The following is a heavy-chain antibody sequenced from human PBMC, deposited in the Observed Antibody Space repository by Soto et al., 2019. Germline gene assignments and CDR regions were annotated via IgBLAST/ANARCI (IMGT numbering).Heavy chain of an antibody. J-gene: IGHJ3*02. CDR1: GYTFTSYA. CDR2: INAGNGNT. D-gene: IGHD3-9*01. CDR3: ASALYDILTDYSQYAFDI. Sequence: QVQLVQSGAEEKKPGASVKVSCKASGYTFTSYAMHWVRQAPGQRLEWMGWINAGNGNTKYSQKFEGRVTITRDTSASTVYMKLSSLRSEETAVYYCASALYDILTDYSQYAFDIWGQGTMVTVSS. V-gene: IGHV1-3*05.